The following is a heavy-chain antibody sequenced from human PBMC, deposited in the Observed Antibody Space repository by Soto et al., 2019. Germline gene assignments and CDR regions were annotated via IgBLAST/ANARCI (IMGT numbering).Heavy chain of an antibody. CDR3: ARWGTTGGLDV. CDR1: GCTFRSYV. Sequence: QVQLVESGGGVVQPGTSLRVSCVGSGCTFRSYVIHWVRQAPGKGLEWVALTSYDGSNKYYGDSVRGRFTISRDNSRNTVDLQMDSLRVEDTALYYCARWGTTGGLDVWGQGTLVSVSS. J-gene: IGHJ1*01. V-gene: IGHV3-30*19. CDR2: TSYDGSNK. D-gene: IGHD3-16*01.